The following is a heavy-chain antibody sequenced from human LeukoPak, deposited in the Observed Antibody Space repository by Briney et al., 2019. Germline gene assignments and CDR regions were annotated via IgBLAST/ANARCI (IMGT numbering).Heavy chain of an antibody. CDR2: IYSSGST. D-gene: IGHD2-15*01. Sequence: SETLSLTCTVSGGSISSYYWSWIRQPAGKGLDWIGRIYSSGSTNYNPSLKSRVTMSVDTSKNQFSLKLSSVTAADTAVYYCARAYCSGGSCYSGFDYGGQGTLVTVSS. CDR1: GGSISSYY. CDR3: ARAYCSGGSCYSGFDY. J-gene: IGHJ4*02. V-gene: IGHV4-4*07.